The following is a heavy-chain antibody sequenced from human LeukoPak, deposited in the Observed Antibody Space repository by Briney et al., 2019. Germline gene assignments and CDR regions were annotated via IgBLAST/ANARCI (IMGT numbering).Heavy chain of an antibody. CDR2: INHSGST. J-gene: IGHJ3*02. V-gene: IGHV4-34*01. Sequence: SETLSLTCTVSGGSISSYYWSWIRQPPGKGLEWIGEINHSGSTNYNPSLKSRVTISVDTSKNQFSLKLSSVTAADTAVYYCAVPYCGGDCYFPKPDAFDIWGQGTMVTVSS. D-gene: IGHD2-21*02. CDR1: GGSISSYY. CDR3: AVPYCGGDCYFPKPDAFDI.